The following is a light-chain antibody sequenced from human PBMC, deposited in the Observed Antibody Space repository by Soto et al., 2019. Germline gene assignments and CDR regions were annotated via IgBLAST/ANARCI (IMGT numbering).Light chain of an antibody. CDR3: QTYDRAPRT. CDR2: SAS. V-gene: IGKV1-27*01. J-gene: IGKJ1*01. CDR1: QGVNNY. Sequence: DIQMTQSPSSLSASVGDSVTITCRARQGVNNYLAWYQQKPGKVPVLLIYSASTLKSGAPSRFPGRGAGTALTLTISSLKPEDFATYSCQTYDRAPRTFGQGPKVDI.